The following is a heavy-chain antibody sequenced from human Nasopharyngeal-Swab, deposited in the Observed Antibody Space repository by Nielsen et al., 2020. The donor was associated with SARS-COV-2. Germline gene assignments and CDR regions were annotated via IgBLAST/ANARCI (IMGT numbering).Heavy chain of an antibody. CDR1: GGTFSSYA. Sequence: SVKVSCKASGGTFSSYAISWVRQAPGQGLEWMGGIIPIFGTANYAQKFQGRVTITADESTSTAYMELSSLRSEDTAVYHCARLTKWELRIGVLYYYYGMDVWGQGTTVTVSS. J-gene: IGHJ6*02. CDR2: IIPIFGTA. D-gene: IGHD1-26*01. CDR3: ARLTKWELRIGVLYYYYGMDV. V-gene: IGHV1-69*13.